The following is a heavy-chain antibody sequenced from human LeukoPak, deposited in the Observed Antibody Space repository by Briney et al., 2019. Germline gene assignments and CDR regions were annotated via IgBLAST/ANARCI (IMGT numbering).Heavy chain of an antibody. CDR1: GGSISSSSYY. V-gene: IGHV4-39*07. CDR2: IYYSGST. J-gene: IGHJ4*02. D-gene: IGHD5-18*01. Sequence: PSETLSLTCTVSGGSISSSSYYWGWIRQPPGKGLEWIGSIYYSGSTYYSPSLKSRVTISVDTSKNQFSLKLSSVTAADTAVYYCAGLPDTAMVFDYWGQGTLVTVSS. CDR3: AGLPDTAMVFDY.